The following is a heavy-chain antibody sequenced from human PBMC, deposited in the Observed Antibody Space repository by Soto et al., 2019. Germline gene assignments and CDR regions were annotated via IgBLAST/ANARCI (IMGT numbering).Heavy chain of an antibody. CDR1: GGTFSSYA. CDR3: TTDFYITIVIIRFDY. J-gene: IGHJ4*01. CDR2: IIPIFGTA. Sequence: SVKVSCKASGGTFSSYAISWVRQAPGQGLEWMGGIIPIFGTANYAQKFQGRVTITADESTSTAYMELNSLKTEDTAVYYCTTDFYITIVIIRFDYWGHGTLVTVSS. D-gene: IGHD3-16*02. V-gene: IGHV1-69*13.